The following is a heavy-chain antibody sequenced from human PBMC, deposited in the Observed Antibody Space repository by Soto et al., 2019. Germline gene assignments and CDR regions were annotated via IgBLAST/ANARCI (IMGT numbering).Heavy chain of an antibody. V-gene: IGHV4-39*01. CDR2: IYYSGST. D-gene: IGHD5-12*01. CDR1: GGAVGSTSYY. Sequence: SETLSLTCTVSGGAVGSTSYYWGWVRQPPGKGLEWIGSIYYSGSTYYNPSLKGRVAMSVDTSKNQVSLKLSPLTAADTAVYYCACQPRCTSTYCLCYDYYFHPWGQATLGTAS. CDR3: ACQPRCTSTYCLCYDYYFHP. J-gene: IGHJ5*02.